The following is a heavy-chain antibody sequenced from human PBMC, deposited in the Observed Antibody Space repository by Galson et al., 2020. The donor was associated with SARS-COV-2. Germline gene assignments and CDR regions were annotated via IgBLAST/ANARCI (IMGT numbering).Heavy chain of an antibody. D-gene: IGHD2-2*01. J-gene: IGHJ6*02. CDR1: GGSISSYY. CDR3: ARGGCSSLNCDYYHYAMDV. V-gene: IGHV4-59*01. Sequence: PSETLSLTCTVSGGSISSYYWSWIRQSPGKGLEWIGYIYSSGSTNYNPSLQSRVTISVDTSKNQVSLKVTSVTAADTAVYYCARGGCSSLNCDYYHYAMDVWGQGTTVTVSS. CDR2: IYSSGST.